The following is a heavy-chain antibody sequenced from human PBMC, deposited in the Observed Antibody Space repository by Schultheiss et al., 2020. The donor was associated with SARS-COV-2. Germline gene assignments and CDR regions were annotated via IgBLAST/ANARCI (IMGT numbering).Heavy chain of an antibody. D-gene: IGHD2-15*01. V-gene: IGHV3-9*01. CDR1: GFTFDDYA. CDR3: ARREDTISFTY. J-gene: IGHJ4*02. CDR2: ISWNSGSI. Sequence: GGSLRLSCAASGFTFDDYAMHWVRQAPGKGLEWVSGISWNSGSIGYADSVKGRFTISRDNAQNTVYLQMNSLRAEDTALYYCARREDTISFTYWGQGTLVTVSS.